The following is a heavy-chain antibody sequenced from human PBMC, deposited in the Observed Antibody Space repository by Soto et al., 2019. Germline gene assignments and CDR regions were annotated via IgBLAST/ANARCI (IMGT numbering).Heavy chain of an antibody. Sequence: QVQLVQSGAEVKKPGASVTVSCKASGYTFTGYYIYWVRQAPGQGLEWMGRINSNTGDTRYAQRFQGKVTMTSDTSINTAYMELRSLKSNDTAVYYCARTLGGAEYLQLWGQGTLVTVSS. CDR3: ARTLGGAEYLQL. D-gene: IGHD3-16*01. CDR1: GYTFTGYY. J-gene: IGHJ1*01. CDR2: INSNTGDT. V-gene: IGHV1-2*06.